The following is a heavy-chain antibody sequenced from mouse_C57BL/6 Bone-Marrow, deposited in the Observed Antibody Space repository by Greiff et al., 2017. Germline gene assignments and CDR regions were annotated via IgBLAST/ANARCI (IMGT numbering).Heavy chain of an antibody. CDR1: GYTFTSYG. CDR2: IYPRSGNT. Sequence: QVQLQQSGAELARPGASVKLSCKASGYTFTSYGISWVKQRTGQGLEWIGEIYPRSGNTYYNEKFKGKATLTADKSSSTAYMELRSLTSEDSAVYFCARDLLLQILAYWGQGTLVTVSA. CDR3: ARDLLLQILAY. V-gene: IGHV1-81*01. J-gene: IGHJ3*01. D-gene: IGHD1-1*01.